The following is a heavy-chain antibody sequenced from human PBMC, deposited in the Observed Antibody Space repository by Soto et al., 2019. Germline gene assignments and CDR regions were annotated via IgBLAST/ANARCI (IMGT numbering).Heavy chain of an antibody. CDR3: AREDDERLPSDY. V-gene: IGHV1-2*02. D-gene: IGHD5-12*01. CDR1: GYTFTGYY. Sequence: ASVEVSCKASGYTFTGYYMHWVRQAPGQGLEWMGWINPNSGGTNYAQKFQGRVTMTRDTSISTAYMELSRLRSDDTAVYYCAREDDERLPSDYWGQGTLVTVSS. J-gene: IGHJ4*02. CDR2: INPNSGGT.